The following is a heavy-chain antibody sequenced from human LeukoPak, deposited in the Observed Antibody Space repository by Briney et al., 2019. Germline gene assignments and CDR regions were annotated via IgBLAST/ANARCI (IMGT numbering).Heavy chain of an antibody. Sequence: PGGSLRLSCAASGFTFSSYWMHWVRQAPGKGLVWVSRINIDGSSTNYADSVKGRFTISRDNSKNTLYLQMSSLRGEDTAVYYCAKAWGNYFDNWGQGTLVTVSS. CDR3: AKAWGNYFDN. CDR1: GFTFSSYW. J-gene: IGHJ4*02. CDR2: INIDGSST. V-gene: IGHV3-74*01. D-gene: IGHD7-27*01.